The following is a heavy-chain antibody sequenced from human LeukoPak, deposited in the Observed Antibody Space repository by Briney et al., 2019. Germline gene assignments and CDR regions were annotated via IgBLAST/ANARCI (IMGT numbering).Heavy chain of an antibody. CDR1: GYTFTGYY. J-gene: IGHJ4*02. D-gene: IGHD6-13*01. CDR2: INPNSGGT. Sequence: GASVKVSRKASGYTFTGYYMHWVRQAPGQGLEWMGWINPNSGGTNYARKFQGRVTMTRDTSISTAYMELSRLRSDDTAVYYCARDRVTYSSSWSISDYWGQGTLVTVS. CDR3: ARDRVTYSSSWSISDY. V-gene: IGHV1-2*02.